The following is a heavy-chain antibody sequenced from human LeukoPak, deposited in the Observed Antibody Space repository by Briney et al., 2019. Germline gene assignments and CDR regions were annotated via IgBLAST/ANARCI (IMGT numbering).Heavy chain of an antibody. CDR3: ARGYCSGGSCLFDY. J-gene: IGHJ4*02. V-gene: IGHV3-21*01. CDR1: GFTVSSNY. CDR2: ISSSSSYI. Sequence: GGSLRLSCAASGFTVSSNYMSWVRQAPGKGLEWVSSISSSSSYIYYADSVKGRFTISRDNAKNSLYLQMNSLRAEDTAVYYCARGYCSGGSCLFDYWGQGTLVTVSS. D-gene: IGHD2-15*01.